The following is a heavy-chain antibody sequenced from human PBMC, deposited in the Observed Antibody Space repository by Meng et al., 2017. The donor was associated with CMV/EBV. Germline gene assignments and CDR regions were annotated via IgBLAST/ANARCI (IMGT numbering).Heavy chain of an antibody. CDR3: ARAGSGSYYYFDY. J-gene: IGHJ4*02. D-gene: IGHD3-10*01. Sequence: KASGYTFTGYYMHWVRQAPGQGLEWMGWINPNSGGTNYAQKFQGRVTMTRDTSISTAYMELSRLRSDDTAVYYCARAGSGSYYYFDYWGQGTLVTVSS. V-gene: IGHV1-2*02. CDR1: GYTFTGYY. CDR2: INPNSGGT.